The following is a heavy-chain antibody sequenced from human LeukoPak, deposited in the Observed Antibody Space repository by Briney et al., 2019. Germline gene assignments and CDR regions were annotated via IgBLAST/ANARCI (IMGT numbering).Heavy chain of an antibody. V-gene: IGHV4-61*02. CDR2: SYTRGST. CDR3: GRSQWPLGVVFDY. D-gene: IGHD2-8*01. CDR1: GGSISSGSYY. J-gene: IGHJ4*02. Sequence: TLSLSWAVSGGSISSGSYYWSWIRQPAGKGLEWIGRSYTRGSTDDNSALRGRVTIAVDSSRSQFALKLTFRTAEETAVDYCGRSQWPLGVVFDYWGQGTLVTVSS.